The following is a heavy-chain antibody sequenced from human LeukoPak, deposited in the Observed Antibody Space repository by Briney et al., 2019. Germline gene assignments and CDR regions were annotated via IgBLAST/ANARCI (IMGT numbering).Heavy chain of an antibody. CDR1: GGSISGHY. V-gene: IGHV4-59*11. CDR3: ARGIMITFGGVIDP. J-gene: IGHJ5*02. Sequence: SETLSLTCTVSGGSISGHYWNWIRQPPGKGLEWTAYIHYSGSTNYNPSLKSRVTISVDTSKNQFSLKLSSVTAADTAVYYCARGIMITFGGVIDPWGQGTLVTVSS. D-gene: IGHD3-16*01. CDR2: IHYSGST.